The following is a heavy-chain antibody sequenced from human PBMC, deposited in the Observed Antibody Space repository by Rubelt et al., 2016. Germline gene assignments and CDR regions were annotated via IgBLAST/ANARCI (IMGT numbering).Heavy chain of an antibody. V-gene: IGHV4-34*01. CDR1: GKSFSGHF. CDR2: ISHRGST. J-gene: IGHJ6*02. D-gene: IGHD3-3*01. CDR3: TRDYDFWSHYSSYGMDV. Sequence: QVQLQRWGAGLLKPSETLSLTCAVYGKSFSGHFWSWIRQPPGKGLEWIGEISHRGSTNYNPSLKSRVTVSVDTSKNQFSLQLSSVTAADTAVYYCTRDYDFWSHYSSYGMDVWGQGTTVTVSS.